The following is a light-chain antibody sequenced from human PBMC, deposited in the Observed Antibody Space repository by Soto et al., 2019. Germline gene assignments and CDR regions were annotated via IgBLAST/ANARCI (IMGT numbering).Light chain of an antibody. CDR1: QSVSNNY. Sequence: EIVLTQSPGTLSLSPGERATLSCRASQSVSNNYLAWYQQKPGQAPRLLIYGASNRATGIPDRFSGSGPATDFTLTISRLVPEDFAVYYCQQYGSSGTFGQGTKVDIK. CDR2: GAS. V-gene: IGKV3-20*01. CDR3: QQYGSSGT. J-gene: IGKJ1*01.